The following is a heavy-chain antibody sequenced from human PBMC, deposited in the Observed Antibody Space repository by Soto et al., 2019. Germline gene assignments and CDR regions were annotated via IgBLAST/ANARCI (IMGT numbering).Heavy chain of an antibody. CDR1: GGSVSSGSYY. Sequence: QVQLQELGPGLVKPSETLSLTCTVSGGSVSSGSYYWSWIRQPPGKGLEWIGYIYYSGSTNYNPSPKCRVTIAVDTSKIQFSLKLSPVSAADTAVYYCARVRIAVAELWWFDPWGQGTLVTVSS. D-gene: IGHD6-19*01. V-gene: IGHV4-61*01. J-gene: IGHJ5*02. CDR3: ARVRIAVAELWWFDP. CDR2: IYYSGST.